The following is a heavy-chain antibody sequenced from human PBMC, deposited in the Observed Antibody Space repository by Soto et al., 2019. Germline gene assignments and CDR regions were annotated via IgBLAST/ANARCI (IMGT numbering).Heavy chain of an antibody. V-gene: IGHV1-46*03. D-gene: IGHD4-17*01. CDR1: GYTFTSYY. J-gene: IGHJ6*03. CDR2: INPSGGST. Sequence: QVQLVQSGAEVKKPGASVKVSCKASGYTFTSYYMHWVRQAPGQGLEWMGIINPSGGSTSYAQKFQGRVTMTRDTSTSTVYMELSSLRSEDTAVYYCARGAVTVYYYYYMDVWGKGTTVTVSS. CDR3: ARGAVTVYYYYYMDV.